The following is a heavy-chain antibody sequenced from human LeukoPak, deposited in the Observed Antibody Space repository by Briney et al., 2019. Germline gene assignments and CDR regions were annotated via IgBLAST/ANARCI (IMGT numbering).Heavy chain of an antibody. V-gene: IGHV1-18*01. J-gene: IGHJ6*03. CDR3: ARGGEVNGWSQVVSYYSYMDV. CDR2: ISAYNGNT. CDR1: GYTFTNYG. D-gene: IGHD6-19*01. Sequence: GASVKVSFKASGYTFTNYGVSWVRQAPGQGLEWMGWISAYNGNTNYAQKLQGRVTMTTDTSTSTAYMELRSLRSDDTAVYYCARGGEVNGWSQVVSYYSYMDVWGKGTTVTVSS.